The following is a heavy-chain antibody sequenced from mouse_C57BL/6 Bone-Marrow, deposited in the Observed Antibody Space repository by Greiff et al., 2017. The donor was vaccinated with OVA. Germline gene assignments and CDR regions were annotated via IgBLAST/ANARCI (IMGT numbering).Heavy chain of an antibody. CDR2: IWPGGGT. J-gene: IGHJ1*03. CDR1: GFSLTSYA. Sequence: VKLVESGPGLVAPSPSLSITCTVSGFSLTSYAISWVRQPPGKGLEWLGVIWPGGGTNYNSALKSRLSISKDNSKSQVFLKMNSLQTDDTARYYCARNRITTDWYFDVWGTGTTVTVSS. V-gene: IGHV2-9-1*01. D-gene: IGHD1-1*01. CDR3: ARNRITTDWYFDV.